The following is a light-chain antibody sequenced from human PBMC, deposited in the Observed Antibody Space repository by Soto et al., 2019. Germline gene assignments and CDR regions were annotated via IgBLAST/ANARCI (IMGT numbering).Light chain of an antibody. V-gene: IGLV1-40*01. CDR3: QSYDSSQGV. J-gene: IGLJ1*01. CDR1: SSNIGAGYD. Sequence: QSVLTQPPSVSGAPGQRVTISCTGRSSNIGAGYDVHWYQQLPGRAPKLLIYGNSNRPSGVPDRFSGSTSGTSASLTITGLQAEDEADYYCQSYDSSQGVFGTGTKVTVL. CDR2: GNS.